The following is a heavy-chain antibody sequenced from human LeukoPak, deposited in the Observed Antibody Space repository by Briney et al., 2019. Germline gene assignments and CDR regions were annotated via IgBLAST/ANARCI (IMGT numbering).Heavy chain of an antibody. Sequence: GGSLRLSCAASGFTFSSYAMSWVRQAPGKGLEWVSAISGSGGSTYYADSVKGRFTISRDNSKNTLYLQMNGLRAEDTAVYYCAKEVESRIAAAGTYYFDYWGQGTLVTVSS. D-gene: IGHD6-13*01. V-gene: IGHV3-23*01. CDR1: GFTFSSYA. CDR3: AKEVESRIAAAGTYYFDY. J-gene: IGHJ4*02. CDR2: ISGSGGST.